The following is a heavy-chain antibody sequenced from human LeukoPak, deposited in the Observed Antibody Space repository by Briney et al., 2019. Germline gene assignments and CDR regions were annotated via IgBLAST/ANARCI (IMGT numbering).Heavy chain of an antibody. V-gene: IGHV4-39*01. D-gene: IGHD3-3*01. J-gene: IGHJ6*02. CDR3: AGDTIFGVPAYYYYGVDV. CDR2: IYYSGST. CDR1: GGSISSTTYY. Sequence: SETLSLTCTVSGGSISSTTYYWGWIRQPPGKGLEWIGSIYYSGSTYYNPSLKSRVTISVDTSKNQFSLNLNSVTAADTAVYYCAGDTIFGVPAYYYYGVDVWGQGTTVTVSS.